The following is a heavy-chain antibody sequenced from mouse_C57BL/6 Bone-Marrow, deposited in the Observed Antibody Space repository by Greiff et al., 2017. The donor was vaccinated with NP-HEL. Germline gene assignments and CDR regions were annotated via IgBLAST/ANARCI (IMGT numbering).Heavy chain of an antibody. V-gene: IGHV14-4*01. D-gene: IGHD2-4*01. J-gene: IGHJ3*01. CDR3: TTEEDDYDAFFAY. Sequence: VQLQQSGAELVRPGASVKLSCTASGFNITDDYMHWVKQRPEQGLEWIGWIDPENGDTEYASKFQGKATITADKSSNTAYLQLSSLTSEDTAVYYCTTEEDDYDAFFAYWGQGTLVTVSA. CDR2: IDPENGDT. CDR1: GFNITDDY.